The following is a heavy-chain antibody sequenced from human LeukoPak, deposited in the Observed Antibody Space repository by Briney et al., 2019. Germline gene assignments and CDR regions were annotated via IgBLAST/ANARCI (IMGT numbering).Heavy chain of an antibody. V-gene: IGHV3-23*01. J-gene: IGHJ4*02. CDR3: AKDASNYDSSGYFYY. CDR1: GFTFSTYA. Sequence: GGTLRLSCAASGFTFSTYAMIWDRQAPGKGLERVSGISGSGGKTYYADSAKGRFTISRDNSRNTLYLQMNSLRAEDTAVYYCAKDASNYDSSGYFYYWGQGTLVTVSS. D-gene: IGHD3-22*01. CDR2: ISGSGGKT.